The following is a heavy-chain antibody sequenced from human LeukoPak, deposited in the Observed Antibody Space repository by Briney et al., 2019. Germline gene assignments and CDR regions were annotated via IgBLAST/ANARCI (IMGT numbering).Heavy chain of an antibody. CDR2: ISSSSSYI. CDR3: ARDRDRDGYNQGAFDI. D-gene: IGHD5-24*01. V-gene: IGHV3-21*01. Sequence: PGGSLRLSCAASGFTFSSYSMNWVRQAPGKGLEWVSPISSSSSYIYYADSVKGRFTISRDNAKNSLYLQMNSLRAEDTAVYYCARDRDRDGYNQGAFDIWGQGTMVTVSS. CDR1: GFTFSSYS. J-gene: IGHJ3*02.